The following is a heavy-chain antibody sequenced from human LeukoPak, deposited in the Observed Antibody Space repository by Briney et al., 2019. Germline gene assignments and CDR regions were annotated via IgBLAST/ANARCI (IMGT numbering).Heavy chain of an antibody. Sequence: QPGGSLRLSRAASGFTFSSYWMHWVRQAPGKGLVWVSRINSDGSSTSYADSVKGRFTISRDNRKNSLYLQMNSLRSEDTALYYCGNGKGGGSPSGQYWGQGTLVTVSS. CDR2: INSDGSST. J-gene: IGHJ4*02. CDR1: GFTFSSYW. D-gene: IGHD2-15*01. V-gene: IGHV3-74*01. CDR3: GNGKGGGSPSGQY.